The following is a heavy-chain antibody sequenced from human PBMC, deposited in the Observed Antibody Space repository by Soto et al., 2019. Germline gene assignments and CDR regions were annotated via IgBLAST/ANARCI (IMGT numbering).Heavy chain of an antibody. D-gene: IGHD2-8*01. J-gene: IGHJ4*02. CDR1: GDSISNSGHY. Sequence: SETLSLTCTVSGDSISNSGHYWSWTRQHPGKGLEWIGYIYYTGSTYYNPSLKSRVTISVDTSNNQFSLKLSSVTAADTAVYYCARQKCADGICYAIVFDYWGQGTLVTVSS. CDR3: ARQKCADGICYAIVFDY. CDR2: IYYTGST. V-gene: IGHV4-31*03.